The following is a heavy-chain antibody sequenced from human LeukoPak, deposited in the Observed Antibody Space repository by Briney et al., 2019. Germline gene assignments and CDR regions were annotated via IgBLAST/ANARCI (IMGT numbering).Heavy chain of an antibody. Sequence: ASVKVSCKASGYTFTGYYMHWVRQAPGQGLEWMGWINPNSGGANSAQKFQGRVTMTRDTSISTAYMELSSLTSDDTAVYYCARTVPGEPFDYWGQGTLVTVSS. D-gene: IGHD6-19*01. V-gene: IGHV1-2*02. J-gene: IGHJ4*02. CDR2: INPNSGGA. CDR1: GYTFTGYY. CDR3: ARTVPGEPFDY.